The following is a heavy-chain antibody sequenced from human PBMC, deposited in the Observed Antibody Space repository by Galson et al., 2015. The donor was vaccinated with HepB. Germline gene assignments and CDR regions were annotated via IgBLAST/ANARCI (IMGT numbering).Heavy chain of an antibody. CDR2: MNPNSGKT. Sequence: SCKASGYTFTSYDINWVRQATGQGLEWMGWMNPNSGKTGYAQKFQGRVTMTGDTSIGTAYMELSSLRPEDTAVYYCARAAKWHYDFWSGYLSGSWFDPWGQGTLVTVSS. V-gene: IGHV1-8*01. J-gene: IGHJ5*02. D-gene: IGHD3-3*01. CDR1: GYTFTSYD. CDR3: ARAAKWHYDFWSGYLSGSWFDP.